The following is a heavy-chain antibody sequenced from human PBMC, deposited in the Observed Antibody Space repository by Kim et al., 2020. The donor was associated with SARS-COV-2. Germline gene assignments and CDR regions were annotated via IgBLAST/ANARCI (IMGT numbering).Heavy chain of an antibody. CDR2: ISSSGSTI. CDR3: ARGGIVPLRENWFDP. CDR1: GFTFSSYE. J-gene: IGHJ5*02. Sequence: GGSLRLSCAASGFTFSSYEMNWVRQAPGKGLEWVSYISSSGSTIYYADSVKGRFTISRDNAKNSLYLQMNSLRAEDTAVYYCARGGIVPLRENWFDPWGQGTLVTVSS. V-gene: IGHV3-48*03. D-gene: IGHD2-8*01.